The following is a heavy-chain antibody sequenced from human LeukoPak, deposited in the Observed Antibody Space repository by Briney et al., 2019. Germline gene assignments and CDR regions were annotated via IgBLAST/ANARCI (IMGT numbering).Heavy chain of an antibody. CDR3: AKGTLLKGTVDY. CDR2: IRYDGSNK. J-gene: IGHJ4*02. CDR1: GFTFSSYG. D-gene: IGHD1-1*01. Sequence: QPGGSLRLSCAASGFTFSSYGMHWVRQAPRKGLAWVAFIRYDGSNKYYADSVKGRFTISRDNSKNTLYLQINSLRAEDTAVYYCAKGTLLKGTVDYWGQGTLVTVSS. V-gene: IGHV3-30*02.